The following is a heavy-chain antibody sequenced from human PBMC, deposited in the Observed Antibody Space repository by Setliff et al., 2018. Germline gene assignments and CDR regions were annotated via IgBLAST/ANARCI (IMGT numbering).Heavy chain of an antibody. J-gene: IGHJ4*02. Sequence: ASVKVSCKVSGYRLIEVSMHWVRQAPGKGLEWMGGFDPENGEMIYAQKFQGRVTMTEDTSTDTAYMELGSLRSEDTAVYYCVEWGGSYYWGQGTLVTVSS. D-gene: IGHD1-26*01. CDR3: VEWGGSYY. CDR2: FDPENGEM. V-gene: IGHV1-24*01. CDR1: GYRLIEVS.